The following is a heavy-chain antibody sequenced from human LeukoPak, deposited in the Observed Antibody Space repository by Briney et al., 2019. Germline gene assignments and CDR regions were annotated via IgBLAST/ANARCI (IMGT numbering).Heavy chain of an antibody. CDR3: ASPDRRGSKGSWTLDY. CDR2: IIPILGIA. V-gene: IGHV1-69*04. J-gene: IGHJ4*02. Sequence: VASVKVSCKASGGTFSSYAISWVRQAPGQGLEWMGRIIPILGIANYAQKFQGRVTITADKSTSTAYMELSSLRSEDTAVYYCASPDRRGSKGSWTLDYWGREPWSPSPQ. CDR1: GGTFSSYA. D-gene: IGHD1-26*01.